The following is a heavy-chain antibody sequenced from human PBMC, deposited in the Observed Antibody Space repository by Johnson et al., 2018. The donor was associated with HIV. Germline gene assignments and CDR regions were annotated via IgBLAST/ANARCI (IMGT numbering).Heavy chain of an antibody. CDR3: ARDRVYSGSYYSGAFDV. V-gene: IGHV3-30*04. Sequence: QMLLVESGGGVVQPGRSLRLSCAASGFTFSRLVMDWVRQAPGKGLEWVALISYDGSYKYYADSVKGRFTISRDNAKNSLYLQMNSLRADDTAVYYCARDRVYSGSYYSGAFDVWGQGAMVTVSS. D-gene: IGHD1-26*01. CDR1: GFTFSRLV. J-gene: IGHJ3*01. CDR2: ISYDGSYK.